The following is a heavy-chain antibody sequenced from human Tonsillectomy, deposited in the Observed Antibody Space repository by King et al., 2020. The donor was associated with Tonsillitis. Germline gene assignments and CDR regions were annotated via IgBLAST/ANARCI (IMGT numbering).Heavy chain of an antibody. V-gene: IGHV3-74*01. CDR2: INSDGSST. J-gene: IGHJ4*02. CDR3: ARVQFVGTAWCGVDY. CDR1: GFTFSSYW. D-gene: IGHD1/OR15-1a*01. Sequence: VQLVESGGGLVQVGGSLRLSCAASGFTFSSYWMHWVRQAPGKGLVWVSRINSDGSSTSYADYVKGRFTISRDNAKNTLYLQMNSLRAEDTAVYYCARVQFVGTAWCGVDYWGQGTLVTVSS.